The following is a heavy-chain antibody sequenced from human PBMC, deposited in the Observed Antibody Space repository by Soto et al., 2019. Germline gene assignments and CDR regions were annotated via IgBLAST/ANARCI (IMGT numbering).Heavy chain of an antibody. D-gene: IGHD2-8*01. CDR3: ARCVLHKGTNWFDP. Sequence: ASVKVSCKASGYTFTSYGISWVRQAPGQGLEWMGWISAYNGNTNYAQKLQGRVTMTTDTSTSTAYMELRSLRSDDTAVYYCARCVLHKGTNWFDPWGQGTLVTVSS. CDR1: GYTFTSYG. CDR2: ISAYNGNT. J-gene: IGHJ5*02. V-gene: IGHV1-18*01.